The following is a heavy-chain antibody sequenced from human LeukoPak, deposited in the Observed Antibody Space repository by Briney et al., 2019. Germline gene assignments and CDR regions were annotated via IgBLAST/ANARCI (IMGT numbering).Heavy chain of an antibody. Sequence: GGSLRLSCAASGFTFDDYAMHWVRQAPGKGLEWVSLISGDGGSTYYADSVKGRFTISRDNSKNSLYLQMNSLRTEDTALYYCAKDIKGGVTSGSYYRKGYFDYWGQGTLVTVSS. V-gene: IGHV3-43*02. CDR3: AKDIKGGVTSGSYYRKGYFDY. J-gene: IGHJ4*02. D-gene: IGHD1-26*01. CDR2: ISGDGGST. CDR1: GFTFDDYA.